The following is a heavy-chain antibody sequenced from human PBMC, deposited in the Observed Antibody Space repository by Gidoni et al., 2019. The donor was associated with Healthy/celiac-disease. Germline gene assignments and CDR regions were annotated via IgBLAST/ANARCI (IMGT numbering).Heavy chain of an antibody. CDR3: AREAGYCSSTSCGEIDP. CDR1: GGTFSSYA. Sequence: QVQLVQSGAEVQKPGSSVKVSCKASGGTFSSYAISWVRQAPGQGLEWMGGIIPIFGTANYAQKFQGRVTITADESTSTAYMELSSLRSEDTAVYYCAREAGYCSSTSCGEIDPWGQGTLVTVSS. CDR2: IIPIFGTA. J-gene: IGHJ5*02. D-gene: IGHD2-2*01. V-gene: IGHV1-69*01.